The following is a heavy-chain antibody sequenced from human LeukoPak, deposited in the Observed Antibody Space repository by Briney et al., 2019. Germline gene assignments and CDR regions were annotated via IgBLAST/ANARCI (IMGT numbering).Heavy chain of an antibody. CDR3: AKDQGLRFLEWLGV. J-gene: IGHJ6*02. D-gene: IGHD3-3*01. V-gene: IGHV3-23*01. CDR2: ITGSSGNT. Sequence: GGSLRLSCAASGFTFSNYAMSWVRQAPGKGLEWVSVITGSSGNTYYADSVKGRFTISRDNSKNTLYLQMNSLRAEDTAVYYCAKDQGLRFLEWLGVWGQGTTVTVSS. CDR1: GFTFSNYA.